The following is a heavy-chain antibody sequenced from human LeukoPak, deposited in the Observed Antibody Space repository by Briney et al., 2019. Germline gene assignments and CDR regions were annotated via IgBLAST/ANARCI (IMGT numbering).Heavy chain of an antibody. Sequence: PSETLSLTCTVSGGSISTYYWSWLRQPAGKGLEWIGRIYTSGSTNYNASLKSRVTLSLDTSKNQFSLKLTSVTAADTAVYYCARWITTQGTFDIWAQGTMVTVSS. V-gene: IGHV4-4*07. CDR1: GGSISTYY. CDR3: ARWITTQGTFDI. D-gene: IGHD1-1*01. J-gene: IGHJ3*02. CDR2: IYTSGST.